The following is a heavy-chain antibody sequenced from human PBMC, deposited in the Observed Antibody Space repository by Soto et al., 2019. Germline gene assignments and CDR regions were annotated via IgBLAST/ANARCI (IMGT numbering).Heavy chain of an antibody. CDR3: ARGGYSGYDFDY. Sequence: QVHLVQSGAEVKKPGASVKVSCKASGYTFTGYYMHWVRQAPGQGLEWMGWINPNSGGTNYAQKLQGWVTMTRDTSISTAYMELSRLRSDDTAVYYCARGGYSGYDFDYWGQGTLVTVSS. CDR1: GYTFTGYY. V-gene: IGHV1-2*04. J-gene: IGHJ4*02. D-gene: IGHD5-12*01. CDR2: INPNSGGT.